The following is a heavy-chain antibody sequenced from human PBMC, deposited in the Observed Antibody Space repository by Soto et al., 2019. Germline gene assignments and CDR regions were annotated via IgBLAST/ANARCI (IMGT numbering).Heavy chain of an antibody. CDR3: AKEVGPGRLAFDS. J-gene: IGHJ4*02. CDR1: GFTFDAYT. Sequence: GGSLRLSCSASGFTFDAYTLHWVRQAPGKGLEWVSLITWSGDTTYYADSVKGRFTISRDNSKNSLYLEMNSLRTEDTAFYYCAKEVGPGRLAFDSWGQGTLVTVSS. CDR2: ITWSGDTT. V-gene: IGHV3-43*01. D-gene: IGHD2-2*01.